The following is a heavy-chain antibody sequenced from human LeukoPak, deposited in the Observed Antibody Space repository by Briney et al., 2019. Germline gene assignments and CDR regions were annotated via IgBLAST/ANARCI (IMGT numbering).Heavy chain of an antibody. Sequence: GGSLRLSCAASGFTFSSYGMHWVRQAPGKGLEWVAVISYDGSNKYYADSVKGRFTISRDNSKNTLYLQMNSLRAGDTAVYYCATSDGSGSYYNGLPFDYWGQGTLVTVSS. CDR2: ISYDGSNK. J-gene: IGHJ4*02. CDR3: ATSDGSGSYYNGLPFDY. V-gene: IGHV3-30*03. D-gene: IGHD3-10*01. CDR1: GFTFSSYG.